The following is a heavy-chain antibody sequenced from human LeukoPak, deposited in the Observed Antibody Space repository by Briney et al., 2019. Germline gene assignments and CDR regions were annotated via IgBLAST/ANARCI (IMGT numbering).Heavy chain of an antibody. J-gene: IGHJ4*02. CDR1: GFTFSSYW. Sequence: PGGSLRLSCAASGFTFSSYWMHWVRQVPGKGLVWVSRINSDGSITTYADSVKGRFIISRDNAKNTLYLQMNSLRAEDTAVYYCARDGVGSGDYWGQGILVTVSS. CDR2: INSDGSIT. V-gene: IGHV3-74*01. CDR3: ARDGVGSGDY. D-gene: IGHD1-26*01.